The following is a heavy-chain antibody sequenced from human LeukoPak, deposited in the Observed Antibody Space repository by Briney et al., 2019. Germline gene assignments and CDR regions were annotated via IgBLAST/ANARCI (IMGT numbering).Heavy chain of an antibody. CDR2: ISSSSSTI. J-gene: IGHJ6*03. V-gene: IGHV3-48*04. CDR3: ARGRRGSGSYTYYYYYMDV. CDR1: GFTFSSYS. D-gene: IGHD3-10*01. Sequence: GGSLRLSCAASGFTFSSYSMNWVRQAPGKGLEGISYISSSSSTIYYADSVKGRFTISRDNAKNSLYLQMNSLRAEDTAVYYCARGRRGSGSYTYYYYYMDVWGKGTTVTVSS.